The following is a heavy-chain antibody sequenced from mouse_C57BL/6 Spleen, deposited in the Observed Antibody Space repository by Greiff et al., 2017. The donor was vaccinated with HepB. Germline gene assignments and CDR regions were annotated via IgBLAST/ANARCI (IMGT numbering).Heavy chain of an antibody. Sequence: EVQLVESGEGLVKPGGSLKLSCAASGFTFSSYAMSRVRQTPEKRLEWVAYISSGGDYIYYADTVKGRFTISRDNARNTLYLQMSSLKSEDTAMYYCTRYDYDRYAMDYWGQGTSVTVSS. D-gene: IGHD2-4*01. V-gene: IGHV5-9-1*02. J-gene: IGHJ4*01. CDR3: TRYDYDRYAMDY. CDR1: GFTFSSYA. CDR2: ISSGGDYI.